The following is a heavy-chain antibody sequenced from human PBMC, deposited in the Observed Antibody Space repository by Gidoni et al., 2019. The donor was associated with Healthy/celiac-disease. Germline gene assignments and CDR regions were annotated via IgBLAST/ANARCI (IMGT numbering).Heavy chain of an antibody. CDR2: INHSGST. CDR1: GGSFSGYY. Sequence: QVQLQQWGAGLLKPSATLSLTCAVYGGSFSGYYWSWIRQPPGKGLEWIGEINHSGSTNYNPSLKSRVTISVDTSKNQFSLKLSSVTAADTAVYYCARRDGYNPRYFDYWGQGTLVTVSS. J-gene: IGHJ4*02. CDR3: ARRDGYNPRYFDY. D-gene: IGHD5-12*01. V-gene: IGHV4-34*01.